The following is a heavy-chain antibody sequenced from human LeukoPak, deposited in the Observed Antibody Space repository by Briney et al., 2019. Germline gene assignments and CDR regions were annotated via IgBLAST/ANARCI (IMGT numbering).Heavy chain of an antibody. J-gene: IGHJ4*02. CDR3: ARERPWYSGSYLEY. Sequence: SETLSLTCTVSGDSISSFYWSWIRQPPGKGLECIGYIFYTGSTTYNPPLKSRVTISVDTSKNQFSLKMSSVAAAEPVLYLCARERPWYSGSYLEYRGQGTLVTVSS. CDR1: GDSISSFY. V-gene: IGHV4-59*01. CDR2: IFYTGST. D-gene: IGHD1-26*01.